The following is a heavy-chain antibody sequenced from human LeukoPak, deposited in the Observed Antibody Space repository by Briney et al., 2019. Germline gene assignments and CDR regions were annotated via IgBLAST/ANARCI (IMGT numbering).Heavy chain of an antibody. CDR3: ARDPNPYVEMATIADY. V-gene: IGHV3-30-3*01. CDR1: GFTFSSYA. CDR2: ISYDGSNK. D-gene: IGHD5-24*01. J-gene: IGHJ4*02. Sequence: GGSLRLSCAASGFTFSSYAMHWVRQAPGKGREWVAVISYDGSNKYYADSVKGRFTISRDNSKNTLYLQMNSLRAEDTAVYYCARDPNPYVEMATIADYWGQGTLVTVSS.